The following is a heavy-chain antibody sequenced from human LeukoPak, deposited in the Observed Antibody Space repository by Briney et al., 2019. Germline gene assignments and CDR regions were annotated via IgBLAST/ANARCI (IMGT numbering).Heavy chain of an antibody. V-gene: IGHV3-23*01. CDR2: IRGSGGST. D-gene: IGHD2-2*02. CDR1: GFTFSSYA. J-gene: IGHJ4*02. Sequence: TGGSLRLSCAASGFTFSSYAMSWVRQAPGKGLEWISPIRGSGGSTYYADSLKGQFTISRDNSKNTLNLQMNSLRAEDTAVYYCAKFRVVPAAIRRGFDYWGQGTLVTVSS. CDR3: AKFRVVPAAIRRGFDY.